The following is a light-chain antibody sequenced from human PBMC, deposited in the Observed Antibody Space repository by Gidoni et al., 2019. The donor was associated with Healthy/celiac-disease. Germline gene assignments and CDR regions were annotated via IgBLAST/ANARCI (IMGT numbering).Light chain of an antibody. V-gene: IGKV3-20*01. CDR3: QQSRGWT. CDR2: GAS. J-gene: IGKJ1*01. Sequence: EIVLTQSPGTLSLSPGERATLSCRASQSVSSSYLAWYQQKPGQAPRLLIYGASSRATGIPDRFSGSGSGTDFTLTISRLEPEDFAVYYCQQSRGWTFGQGTKVEIK. CDR1: QSVSSSY.